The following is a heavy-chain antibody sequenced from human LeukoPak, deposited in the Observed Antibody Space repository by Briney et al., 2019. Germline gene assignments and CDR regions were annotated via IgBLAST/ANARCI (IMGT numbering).Heavy chain of an antibody. J-gene: IGHJ4*02. Sequence: GXSLRLSCVASGFTFSTYWMHWVRQVPGKGLVWVSHIHTDGRSTIYADSVKGRFTISRDNAKNTLYLQMNSLRVEDTAVYYCARDLYDSSGYAYWGQGTLVTVSS. CDR2: IHTDGRST. V-gene: IGHV3-74*01. D-gene: IGHD3-22*01. CDR1: GFTFSTYW. CDR3: ARDLYDSSGYAY.